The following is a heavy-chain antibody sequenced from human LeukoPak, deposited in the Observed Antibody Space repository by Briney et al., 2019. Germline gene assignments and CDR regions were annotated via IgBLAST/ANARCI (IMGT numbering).Heavy chain of an antibody. CDR3: ARGPSYYDFWSGYSNWFDP. CDR2: IIPIFGTA. CDR1: GGTFSSYT. J-gene: IGHJ5*02. Sequence: SVKVSCKASGGTFSSYTISWVRQAPGQGLEWMGGIIPIFGTANYAQKFQGRVTITADESTSTAYMELSSLRSEDTAVYYCARGPSYYDFWSGYSNWFDPWGQGTLVTVSS. V-gene: IGHV1-69*01. D-gene: IGHD3-3*01.